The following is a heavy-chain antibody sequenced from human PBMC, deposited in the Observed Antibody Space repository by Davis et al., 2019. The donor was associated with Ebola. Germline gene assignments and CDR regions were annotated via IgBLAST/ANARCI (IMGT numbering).Heavy chain of an antibody. D-gene: IGHD2-2*01. J-gene: IGHJ4*02. V-gene: IGHV3-21*01. CDR2: ISSSSSYI. Sequence: PGGSLRLSCAASGFTFSSYSMNWVRQAPGKGLEWVSSISSSSSYIYYADSVKGRFTISRDNAKNSLYLQMNSLRAEDTAVYYCARGSASIFPAAIVYWGQGTLVTVSS. CDR3: ARGSASIFPAAIVY. CDR1: GFTFSSYS.